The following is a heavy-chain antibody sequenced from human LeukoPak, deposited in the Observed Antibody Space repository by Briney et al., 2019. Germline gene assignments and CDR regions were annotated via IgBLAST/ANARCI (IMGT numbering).Heavy chain of an antibody. CDR2: MNPNSGNT. Sequence: ASVKVSCKASGYTFTSYDINWVRQATGQGLEWMGWMNPNSGNTGYAQKFQGRVTITRNTSISTAYMELSSLRSEDTAVYYCARASRVGRSFDIWGQGTMVTVSS. J-gene: IGHJ3*02. D-gene: IGHD1-26*01. CDR1: GYTFTSYD. V-gene: IGHV1-8*03. CDR3: ARASRVGRSFDI.